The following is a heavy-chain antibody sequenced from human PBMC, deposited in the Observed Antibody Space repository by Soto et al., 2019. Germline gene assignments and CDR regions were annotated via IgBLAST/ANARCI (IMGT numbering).Heavy chain of an antibody. CDR3: ARDVGRYCSGGSCYFGY. Sequence: GASVKVSCKASGYTFTSYGISWVRQAPGQGLEWMGWISAYNGNTNYAQKLQGRVTMTTDTSTSTAYMELRSLRSDDTAVYYCARDVGRYCSGGSCYFGYWGQGTLVTVS. CDR1: GYTFTSYG. V-gene: IGHV1-18*01. D-gene: IGHD2-15*01. J-gene: IGHJ4*02. CDR2: ISAYNGNT.